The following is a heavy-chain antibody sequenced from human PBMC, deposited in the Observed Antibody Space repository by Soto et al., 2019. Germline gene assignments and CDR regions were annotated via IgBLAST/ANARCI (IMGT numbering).Heavy chain of an antibody. Sequence: SETLSLTCAVYGGSFSGYYWSWIRQPPGKGLEWIGEINHSGSTNYNPSLKSRVTISVDTSKNQFSLKLSSVTAADTAVYYCASDYGDFDYWGQGTLVTVSS. CDR2: INHSGST. CDR3: ASDYGDFDY. J-gene: IGHJ4*02. V-gene: IGHV4-34*01. D-gene: IGHD4-17*01. CDR1: GGSFSGYY.